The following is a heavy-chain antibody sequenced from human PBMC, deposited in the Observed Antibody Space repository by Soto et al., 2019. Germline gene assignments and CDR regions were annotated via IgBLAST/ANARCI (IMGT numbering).Heavy chain of an antibody. Sequence: SETLSLTCTVSGGSISSGDYYWSCIRQPPGKGLEWIGYIYYSGSTYYNPSLKSRVTISVDTSKNQFSLKLSSVTAADTAVYYCARYSIRGPDAVHDFWSGPYTPYYFDYWGQGTLVTVSS. CDR2: IYYSGST. CDR1: GGSISSGDYY. V-gene: IGHV4-30-4*01. CDR3: ARYSIRGPDAVHDFWSGPYTPYYFDY. J-gene: IGHJ4*02. D-gene: IGHD3-3*01.